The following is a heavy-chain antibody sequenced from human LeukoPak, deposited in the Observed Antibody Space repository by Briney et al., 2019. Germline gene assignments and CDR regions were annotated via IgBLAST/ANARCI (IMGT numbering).Heavy chain of an antibody. J-gene: IGHJ5*02. Sequence: GRSLRLSCTASGFTFGDYAMSWVRQVPGKGLEWVGFIRSKAYGGTTEYAASVKGRFTISRDDSKSIAYLQMNSLKTEDTAVYYCTRDQRYCSGGSCSYANWFDPWGQGTLVTVSS. V-gene: IGHV3-49*04. CDR1: GFTFGDYA. CDR2: IRSKAYGGTT. CDR3: TRDQRYCSGGSCSYANWFDP. D-gene: IGHD2-15*01.